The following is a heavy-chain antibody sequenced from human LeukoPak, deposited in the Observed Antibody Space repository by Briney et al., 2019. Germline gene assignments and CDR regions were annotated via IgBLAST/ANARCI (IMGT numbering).Heavy chain of an antibody. CDR2: INHSGST. D-gene: IGHD3-10*01. J-gene: IGHJ4*02. CDR1: GGSFSGYY. CDR3: ARGPYYYGSGISSFDY. V-gene: IGHV4-34*01. Sequence: SETLSLTCAVYGGSFSGYYWSWIRQPPGKGLEWIGEINHSGSTNYNPSLKSRVTISVDTSKNQFSLKLSSVTAADTAVYYCARGPYYYGSGISSFDYWGQGTLVTVSS.